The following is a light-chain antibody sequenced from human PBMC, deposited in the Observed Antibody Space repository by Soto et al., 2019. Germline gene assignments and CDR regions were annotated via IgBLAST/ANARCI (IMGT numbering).Light chain of an antibody. J-gene: IGLJ1*01. CDR2: GNS. CDR3: QSYDSSLSRV. Sequence: QSVLTQPPSVSGAPGQSVTISCTGSSSNIGAGYDVHWYQQLPGTAPKLLIYGNSNRPSRVPDRFSGSKSGTSASLAITGLQAEDEADYYCQSYDSSLSRVFGTGTKVTVL. V-gene: IGLV1-40*01. CDR1: SSNIGAGYD.